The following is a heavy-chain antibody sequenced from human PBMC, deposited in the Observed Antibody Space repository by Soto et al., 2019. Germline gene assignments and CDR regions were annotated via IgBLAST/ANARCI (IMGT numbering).Heavy chain of an antibody. CDR1: GFTFSDCY. J-gene: IGHJ4*02. D-gene: IGHD6-13*01. Sequence: PGGSLRLSCAASGFTFSDCYMSWFRQAPGKGLEWVSYISGSGSTIHDADSVKGRFTIAKDNAKNSLYLQMNSLRAEDTAVYYCARVGSIAAAGTPDYWGQGTLVTVSS. V-gene: IGHV3-11*01. CDR2: ISGSGSTI. CDR3: ARVGSIAAAGTPDY.